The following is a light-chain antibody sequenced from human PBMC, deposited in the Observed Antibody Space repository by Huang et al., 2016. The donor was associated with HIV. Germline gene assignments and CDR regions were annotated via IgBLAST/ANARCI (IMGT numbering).Light chain of an antibody. CDR2: TAF. Sequence: DIQMTQSPSSLSAFFGDKVTITCRASQDISNSLAWYQQTPGKAPKLLVHTAFRLQSGVPSRVSGSGSGTDYTLTISSLQPEDVATYYCQQYYSVPQTFGQGTRVEV. V-gene: IGKV1-NL1*01. CDR1: QDISNS. J-gene: IGKJ1*01. CDR3: QQYYSVPQT.